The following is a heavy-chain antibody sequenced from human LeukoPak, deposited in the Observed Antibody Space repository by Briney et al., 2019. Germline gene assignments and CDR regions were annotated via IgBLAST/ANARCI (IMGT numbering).Heavy chain of an antibody. Sequence: SETLSLTCTVSGGSISSYYWSWIRQPAGKGLEWIGRIYTSGSTNYNPSLKSRVTMSVDTSKNQFSLKLSSVTAADTAVYYCARGRGSSWYYYYGMDVWGQGTTVTVSS. J-gene: IGHJ6*02. CDR3: ARGRGSSWYYYYGMDV. CDR2: IYTSGST. V-gene: IGHV4-4*07. D-gene: IGHD6-13*01. CDR1: GGSISSYY.